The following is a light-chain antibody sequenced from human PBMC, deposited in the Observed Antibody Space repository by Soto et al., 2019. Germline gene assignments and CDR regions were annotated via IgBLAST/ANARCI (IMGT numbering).Light chain of an antibody. CDR3: CSYASDNVM. J-gene: IGLJ3*02. Sequence: QSALTQPASVSGSRGQSITISCTGTSTDLDGYSHVSWYQQHPGKAPKLMIYEVSNRPSGVSNRFSGSKSGSTASLTISGLQAEDEADYYCCSYASDNVMFGGGTKLTVL. CDR2: EVS. V-gene: IGLV2-14*01. CDR1: STDLDGYSH.